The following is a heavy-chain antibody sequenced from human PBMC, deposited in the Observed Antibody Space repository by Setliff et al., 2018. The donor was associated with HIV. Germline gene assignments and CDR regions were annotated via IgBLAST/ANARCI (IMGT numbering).Heavy chain of an antibody. CDR2: IIPILGTA. CDR3: ARGQEMYLMVTMLGGYYYYHMDV. V-gene: IGHV1-69*10. Sequence: SVKVSCKASGDNFSTYLISWVRQAPGQGLEWMGGIIPILGTADYAQKFQGRVTITADKSTSTAYMELSSLRSEDTAVYYCARGQEMYLMVTMLGGYYYYHMDVWGQGTTVTVSS. J-gene: IGHJ6*02. D-gene: IGHD3-10*02. CDR1: GDNFSTYL.